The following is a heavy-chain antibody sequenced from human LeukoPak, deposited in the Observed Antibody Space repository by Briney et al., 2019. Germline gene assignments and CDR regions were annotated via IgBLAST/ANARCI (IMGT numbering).Heavy chain of an antibody. CDR1: GFTFSSYD. CDR2: IKYDGSDK. CDR3: ARPSFSSGSYFDH. V-gene: IGHV3-7*01. D-gene: IGHD6-19*01. J-gene: IGHJ4*02. Sequence: GGSLRLSCAASGFTFSSYDMSWVRQAPGKGLEWVATIKYDGSDKYYVDSVKGRFTISRDNAKNSLYLQMNSLSGEDTAVYFCARPSFSSGSYFDHWGQGTLVTVSS.